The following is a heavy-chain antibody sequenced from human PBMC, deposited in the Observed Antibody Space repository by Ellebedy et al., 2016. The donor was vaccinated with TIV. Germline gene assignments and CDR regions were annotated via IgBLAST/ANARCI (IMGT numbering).Heavy chain of an antibody. CDR3: ARLLNSGSYYNGYYYYGMDG. D-gene: IGHD3-10*01. CDR2: ISAYNGNT. Sequence: ASVKVSXXASGYTFTSYGISWVRQAPGQGLEWMGWISAYNGNTNYAQKLQGRVTMTTDTSTSTAYMELRSLRSDDTAVYYCARLLNSGSYYNGYYYYGMDGWGQGTTVTVSS. J-gene: IGHJ6*02. CDR1: GYTFTSYG. V-gene: IGHV1-18*01.